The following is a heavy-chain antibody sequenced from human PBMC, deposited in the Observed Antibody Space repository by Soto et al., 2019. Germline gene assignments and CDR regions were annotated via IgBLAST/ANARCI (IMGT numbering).Heavy chain of an antibody. V-gene: IGHV2-5*02. J-gene: IGHJ4*02. CDR3: AHAVGLGGLVDY. D-gene: IGHD3-16*01. CDR1: GFSLTTSGVG. Sequence: QITLKESGPALVKPTQTLTLTCSFSGFSLTTSGVGVGWIRQPPGKALEWLALIYGDDDKRCNSSLKSRLTITKDTSKNQVVLTMSNMDPVDTGTYYCAHAVGLGGLVDYWGQGTLVTVSS. CDR2: IYGDDDK.